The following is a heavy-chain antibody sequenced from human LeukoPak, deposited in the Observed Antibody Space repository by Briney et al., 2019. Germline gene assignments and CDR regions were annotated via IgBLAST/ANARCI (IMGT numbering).Heavy chain of an antibody. Sequence: GGSLRLSCAASGFTFSNAWMSWVRQAPGKGLEWVGRIKSKTDGGTTDYAAPVKGRSTISRDDSKNTLYLQMNSLKTEDTAVYYCTTDGEELSLSAGRGFDYWGQGTLVTVSS. CDR1: GFTFSNAW. CDR3: TTDGEELSLSAGRGFDY. CDR2: IKSKTDGGTT. V-gene: IGHV3-15*01. J-gene: IGHJ4*02. D-gene: IGHD3-16*02.